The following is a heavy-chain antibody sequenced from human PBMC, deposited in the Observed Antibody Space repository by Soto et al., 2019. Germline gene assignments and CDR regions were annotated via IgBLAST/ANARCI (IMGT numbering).Heavy chain of an antibody. Sequence: QITLKESGPTLVKHTQTLTLTCTFSGFSLSTSGVGVGWIRQPPGKALEWLALIYWDDDKRYSPSLKSRLTITKDTSKNQVVLTMTNMDPVDTAPYYCAHIGRAGTSWGYWGQGTLVTVSS. D-gene: IGHD6-19*01. CDR2: IYWDDDK. V-gene: IGHV2-5*02. CDR3: AHIGRAGTSWGY. J-gene: IGHJ4*02. CDR1: GFSLSTSGVG.